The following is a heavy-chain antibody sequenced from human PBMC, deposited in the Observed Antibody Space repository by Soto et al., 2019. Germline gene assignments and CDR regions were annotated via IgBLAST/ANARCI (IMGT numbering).Heavy chain of an antibody. CDR2: ISAYNGNT. Sequence: QVQLVQSETEVKKPGASVKVSCKASGYTFTHYGITWVRQAPGQGLEWMGWISAYNGNTKYAQSLQGRVTMTTDTSTSTAYMELRSLRSDDTAVYYCARDESGYSYGFDYWGQGTLVTVPS. CDR3: ARDESGYSYGFDY. J-gene: IGHJ4*02. D-gene: IGHD5-18*01. CDR1: GYTFTHYG. V-gene: IGHV1-18*01.